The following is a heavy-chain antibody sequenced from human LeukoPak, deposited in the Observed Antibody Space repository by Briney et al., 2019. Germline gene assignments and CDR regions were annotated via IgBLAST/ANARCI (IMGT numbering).Heavy chain of an antibody. CDR2: ISSSSYI. CDR3: ARTSGSYRNFDY. V-gene: IGHV3-21*01. CDR1: GFTFSSYS. D-gene: IGHD1-26*01. Sequence: PGGSLRLSCAASGFTFSSYSMNWVRQAPGKGLEWVSSISSSSYIYYADSVKGRFTISRDNAKNSLYLQMNSLRAEDTAVYYCARTSGSYRNFDYWGQGTLVTVSS. J-gene: IGHJ4*02.